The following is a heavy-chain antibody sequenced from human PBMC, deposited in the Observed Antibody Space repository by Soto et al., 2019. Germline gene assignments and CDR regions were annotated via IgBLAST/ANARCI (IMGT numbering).Heavy chain of an antibody. CDR2: IIPISDTT. D-gene: IGHD2-2*01. Sequence: QVQLVQSGAEVKKPGSSVKVSCKASGGTFSSYAISWVRQAPGQGLEWMGGIIPISDTTNYAQKFQGRVTITADESTSTAYMELSSLRSEDTAVYYCARSHGSITSLEIYYYYYYGMDVWGQGTTVTISS. CDR3: ARSHGSITSLEIYYYYYYGMDV. CDR1: GGTFSSYA. J-gene: IGHJ6*02. V-gene: IGHV1-69*01.